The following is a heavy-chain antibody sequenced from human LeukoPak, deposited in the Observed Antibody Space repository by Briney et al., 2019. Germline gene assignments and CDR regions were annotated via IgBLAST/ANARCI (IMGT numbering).Heavy chain of an antibody. CDR2: ISYDGSNK. CDR1: GFTFSSYA. V-gene: IGHV3-30*04. J-gene: IGHJ4*02. CDR3: ARDKVALIAAAGFFGY. D-gene: IGHD6-13*01. Sequence: PGGSLRLSCAASGFTFSSYAMHWVRQAPGKGLEWVAVISYDGSNKYYADSVKGRFTISRDNSKNTLYLQTNSLRAEDTAVYYCARDKVALIAAAGFFGYWGQGTLVTVSS.